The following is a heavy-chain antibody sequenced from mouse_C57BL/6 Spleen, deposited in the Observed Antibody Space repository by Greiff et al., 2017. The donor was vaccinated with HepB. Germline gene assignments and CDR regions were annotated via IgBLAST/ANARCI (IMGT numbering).Heavy chain of an antibody. CDR2: INYDGSST. J-gene: IGHJ1*03. V-gene: IGHV5-16*01. CDR3: ARPQLLWYFDV. D-gene: IGHD1-1*01. Sequence: DVKLVESEGGLVQPGSSMKLSCTASGFTFSDYYMAWVRQVPEKGLEWVANINYDGSSTYYLDSLKSRFIISRDNAKNILYLQMSSLKSEDTATYYCARPQLLWYFDVWGTGTTVTVSS. CDR1: GFTFSDYY.